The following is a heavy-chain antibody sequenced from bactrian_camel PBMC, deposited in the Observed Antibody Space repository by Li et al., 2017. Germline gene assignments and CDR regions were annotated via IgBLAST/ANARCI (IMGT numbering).Heavy chain of an antibody. Sequence: DVQLVESGGDLVRPGGSLRLSCAASGFTFSDYTMTWVRQAPGKEREGIAGIYTDDGHTYYADSVKGRFTISKDNAKNTVWLQMNSLKPEDTAMYYCAADPEPVWGRKRLGDVRYWGQGTQVTVS. CDR2: IYTDDGHT. V-gene: IGHV3S40*01. D-gene: IGHD1*01. CDR3: AADPEPVWGRKRLGDVRY. J-gene: IGHJ4*01. CDR1: GFTFSDYT.